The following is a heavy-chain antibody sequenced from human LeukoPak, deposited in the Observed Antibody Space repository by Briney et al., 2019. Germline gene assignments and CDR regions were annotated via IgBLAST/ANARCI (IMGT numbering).Heavy chain of an antibody. Sequence: PGGSLRLSCAASGFSFSSYAMHWVRQAPGKGLEWVAVTSFDGSKKYYANSVKGRFTISRDNSKNTLFLQMNSLRPEDTAVYYCADSGIAATTAVFGYWGQGTLVTVSS. CDR3: ADSGIAATTAVFGY. J-gene: IGHJ4*02. V-gene: IGHV3-30*04. CDR1: GFSFSSYA. D-gene: IGHD6-25*01. CDR2: TSFDGSKK.